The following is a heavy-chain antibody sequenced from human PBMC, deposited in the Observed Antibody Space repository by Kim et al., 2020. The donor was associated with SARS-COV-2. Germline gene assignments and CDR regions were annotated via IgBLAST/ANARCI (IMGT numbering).Heavy chain of an antibody. CDR2: IIPIFGTA. J-gene: IGHJ6*02. Sequence: SVKVSCKASGGTFSSYAISWVRQAPGQGLEWMGGIIPIFGTANYAQKFQGRVTITADESTSTAYMELSSLRSEDTAVYYCASGGYCSGGSCTYYYGMDVWGQGTTVTVSS. D-gene: IGHD2-15*01. V-gene: IGHV1-69*13. CDR1: GGTFSSYA. CDR3: ASGGYCSGGSCTYYYGMDV.